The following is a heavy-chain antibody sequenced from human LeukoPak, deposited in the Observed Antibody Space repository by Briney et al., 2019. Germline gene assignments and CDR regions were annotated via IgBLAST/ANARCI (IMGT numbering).Heavy chain of an antibody. CDR3: ARGYYDSSGYVGQIHYRFDI. J-gene: IGHJ3*02. CDR1: GYTFTGYY. Sequence: ASVKVSCKASGYTFTGYYMHWVRQAPGQGLEWMGRINPNSGGTNYAQEFQGRVTMTRDTSISTAYKELSRLRSDDTAVYYCARGYYDSSGYVGQIHYRFDIWGQGTMVTVSS. CDR2: INPNSGGT. D-gene: IGHD3-22*01. V-gene: IGHV1-2*06.